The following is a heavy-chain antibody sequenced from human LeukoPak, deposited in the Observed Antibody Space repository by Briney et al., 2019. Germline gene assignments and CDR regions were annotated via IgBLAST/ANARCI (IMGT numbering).Heavy chain of an antibody. D-gene: IGHD3-16*01. V-gene: IGHV3-21*01. CDR3: ARVGATAWFDP. CDR2: ISSSSSYL. CDR1: GFMFSSYS. J-gene: IGHJ5*02. Sequence: GGSLRLSCAASGFMFSSYSMNWVRQAPGKGLEWVSSISSSSSYLYYADAVKGRFTISSDNSKNTLYLQMNSLRAEDTAVYYCARVGATAWFDPWGQGTLVTVSS.